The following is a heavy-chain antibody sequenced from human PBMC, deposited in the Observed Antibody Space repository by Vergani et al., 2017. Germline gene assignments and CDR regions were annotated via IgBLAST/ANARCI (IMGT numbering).Heavy chain of an antibody. Sequence: QMQLVQFGPEVKKPGTSVKVPCKVSGFPFTSPAVQWVRQARGQRLEWIGWIVVGSGNTNYAQKFQERVTITRDMSTSTAYMELSSLRSVDTAVYYCAARKLVVVTAIGAFDIWGQGTMVTVSS. D-gene: IGHD2-21*02. CDR1: GFPFTSPA. J-gene: IGHJ3*02. CDR3: AARKLVVVTAIGAFDI. CDR2: IVVGSGNT. V-gene: IGHV1-58*01.